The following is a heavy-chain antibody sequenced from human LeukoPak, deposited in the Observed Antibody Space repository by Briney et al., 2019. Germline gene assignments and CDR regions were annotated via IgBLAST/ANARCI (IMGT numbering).Heavy chain of an antibody. J-gene: IGHJ4*02. D-gene: IGHD2-2*01. Sequence: QTGGSLRLSCAASGFTFNIFAMNWVRQAPGKGLEWVSAVSGSGSGTYYADSVKGRFTISRDNSRNTLYLQMNSLRAEDTAVYYRARDSHGYERPIDSWGQGTLVTVSS. CDR2: VSGSGSGT. CDR1: GFTFNIFA. V-gene: IGHV3-23*01. CDR3: ARDSHGYERPIDS.